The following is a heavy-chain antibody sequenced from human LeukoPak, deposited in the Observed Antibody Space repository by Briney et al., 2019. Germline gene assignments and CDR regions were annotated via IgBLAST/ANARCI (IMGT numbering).Heavy chain of an antibody. J-gene: IGHJ4*02. CDR2: IHSDGSIT. Sequence: PGGSLRLSCAASGFTFSSYWMHWVRQAPGKGLVWVSRIHSDGSITSYADSVKGRFTISRDNAKNALYLQMNSLRAEDTAVYHCAKDLPAAYFDYWGQGTLVTVSS. V-gene: IGHV3-74*01. D-gene: IGHD2-2*01. CDR1: GFTFSSYW. CDR3: AKDLPAAYFDY.